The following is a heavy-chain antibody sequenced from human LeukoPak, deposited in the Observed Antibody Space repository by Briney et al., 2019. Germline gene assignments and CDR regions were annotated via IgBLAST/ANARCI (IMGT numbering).Heavy chain of an antibody. J-gene: IGHJ4*02. D-gene: IGHD1-26*01. CDR2: ICGSGGST. CDR1: RFTFSSYA. CDR3: AKKGPSSTTPFDY. Sequence: GGSLRLSCAASRFTFSSYAMSWVRQAPGKGLDWVSAICGSGGSTYYADSVKGRFTISRDNSKNTLYLQTNSLRAEDTAVYYCAKKGPSSTTPFDYWGQGTLVTVSS. V-gene: IGHV3-23*01.